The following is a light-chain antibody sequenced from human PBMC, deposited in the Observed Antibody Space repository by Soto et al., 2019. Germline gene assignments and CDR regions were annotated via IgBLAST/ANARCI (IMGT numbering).Light chain of an antibody. Sequence: QPVLTQPPSVSGAPGQRVTISCTGSSSSIGADYDVHWYQQLPGTAPKLLIFNNNNRPSGVPDRFSGSKSGTAASLAITGLQAEDEADYYCQSYDSSLSGSEIFGGGTKVTVL. CDR1: SSSIGADYD. CDR2: NNN. J-gene: IGLJ2*01. V-gene: IGLV1-40*01. CDR3: QSYDSSLSGSEI.